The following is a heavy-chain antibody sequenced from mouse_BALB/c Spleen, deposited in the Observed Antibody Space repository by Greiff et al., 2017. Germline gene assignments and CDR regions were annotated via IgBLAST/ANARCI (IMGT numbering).Heavy chain of an antibody. CDR1: GYTFTSYY. J-gene: IGHJ1*01. D-gene: IGHD2-4*01. CDR3: ARSMITRYFDV. Sequence: QVQLKQSGPELVKPGASVRISCKASGYTFTSYYIHWVKQRPGQGLEWIGWIYPGNVNTKYNEKFKGKATLTADKSSSTAYMQLSSLTSEDSAVYFCARSMITRYFDVWGAGTTVTVSS. CDR2: IYPGNVNT. V-gene: IGHV1S56*01.